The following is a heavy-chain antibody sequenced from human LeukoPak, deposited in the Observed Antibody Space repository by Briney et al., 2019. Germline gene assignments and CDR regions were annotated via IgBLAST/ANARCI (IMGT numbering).Heavy chain of an antibody. CDR2: ISSSGSTK. CDR3: ARDKPLYSSGRSLFGASAI. Sequence: GGSLRLSCAASGFTFSSYERNWVRQPPGKGLEWVSYISSSGSTKYYPASVNGRFTIFRDNDKHSPWLQMNSLRAQDTAACYCARDKPLYSSGRSLFGASAISGEGRMVSASS. V-gene: IGHV3-48*03. J-gene: IGHJ3*02. CDR1: GFTFSSYE. D-gene: IGHD6-19*01.